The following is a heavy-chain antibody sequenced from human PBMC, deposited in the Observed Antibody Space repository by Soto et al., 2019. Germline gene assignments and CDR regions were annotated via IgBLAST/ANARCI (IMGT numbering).Heavy chain of an antibody. CDR2: ISWEGGSI. CDR1: GFTFNNYA. D-gene: IGHD5-12*01. V-gene: IGHV3-9*01. Sequence: EVQLVESGGDLVQPGRSLRLSCSASGFTFNNYAMHWVRQAPGKGLEWVSGISWEGGSIGYADSVKGRFTISRDNAKNSQYLEMKRLRSEDTALYYCAKDHDEDFGYDLDYFNYWGQGTMVTVSS. CDR3: AKDHDEDFGYDLDYFNY. J-gene: IGHJ4*02.